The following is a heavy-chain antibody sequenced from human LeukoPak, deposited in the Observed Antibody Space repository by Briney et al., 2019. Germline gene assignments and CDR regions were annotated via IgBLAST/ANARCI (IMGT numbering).Heavy chain of an antibody. V-gene: IGHV4-39*02. Sequence: SETLSLTCTVSGGSIRTDGSYWAWIRQPPGKGLEWIGSIYIDGITHYNSSLQSRGTLSIDTSKNHFSLRLTSVTAADTAVFYCARLFTRAWEYRYGMDVWGQGTAVTVSS. D-gene: IGHD1-26*01. CDR2: IYIDGIT. CDR1: GGSIRTDGSY. J-gene: IGHJ6*02. CDR3: ARLFTRAWEYRYGMDV.